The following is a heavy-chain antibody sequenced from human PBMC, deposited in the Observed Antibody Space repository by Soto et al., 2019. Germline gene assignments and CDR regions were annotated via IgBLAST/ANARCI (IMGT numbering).Heavy chain of an antibody. CDR2: IYYSGST. CDR1: GGSISSYY. V-gene: IGHV4-59*01. J-gene: IGHJ5*02. CDR3: ARGIREDHWSGYSFNWFDP. D-gene: IGHD3-3*01. Sequence: SETLSLTCTVSGGSISSYYWSWIRQPPGKGLEWIGYIYYSGSTNYNPSLKSRVTISVDTSKNQFSLKLSSVTAADTAVYYCARGIREDHWSGYSFNWFDPWGQGTLVT.